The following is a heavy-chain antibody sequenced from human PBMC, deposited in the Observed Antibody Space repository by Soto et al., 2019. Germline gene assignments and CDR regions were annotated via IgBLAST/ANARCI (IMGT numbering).Heavy chain of an antibody. CDR3: ARDRRRLLWSY. V-gene: IGHV3-7*01. Sequence: PGGSLRLSCEASGFTFSSYWMSWVRQAPGKGLEWVANIKQDGSEKYYVDSVKGRFTISRDNAKNSLYLQMNSLRAEDTAVYYCARDRRRLLWSYWGQGTLVTVS. CDR1: GFTFSSYW. J-gene: IGHJ4*02. CDR2: IKQDGSEK. D-gene: IGHD3-10*01.